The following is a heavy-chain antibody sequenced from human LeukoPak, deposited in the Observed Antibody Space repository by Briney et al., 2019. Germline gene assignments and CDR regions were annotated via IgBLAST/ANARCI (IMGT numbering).Heavy chain of an antibody. J-gene: IGHJ5*02. V-gene: IGHV3-30*02. Sequence: GGSLRLSCAASGFTINTYGMHWVRQAPGKGLEWVAFIRYDGSNKYYADSVKGRFTISRDNSKNTLYLQMNSLRAEDTAVYYCAKGGTRGTYYFDPWGQGTLVTVSS. D-gene: IGHD2/OR15-2a*01. CDR2: IRYDGSNK. CDR3: AKGGTRGTYYFDP. CDR1: GFTINTYG.